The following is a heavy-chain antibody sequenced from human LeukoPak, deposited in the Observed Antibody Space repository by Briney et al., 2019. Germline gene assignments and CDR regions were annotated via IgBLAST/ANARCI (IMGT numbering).Heavy chain of an antibody. CDR3: AKDPYYDFWSGYYYFDY. CDR1: GFTFRSHD. Sequence: GGSLRPSCAASGFTFRSHDMSWVRQAPGKGLEWVSGISASGGSTFYADSVEGRFTISRDNSKNTLYLQMNSLRAEDTAVYYCAKDPYYDFWSGYYYFDYWGQGALVTVSS. D-gene: IGHD3-3*01. V-gene: IGHV3-23*01. CDR2: ISASGGST. J-gene: IGHJ4*02.